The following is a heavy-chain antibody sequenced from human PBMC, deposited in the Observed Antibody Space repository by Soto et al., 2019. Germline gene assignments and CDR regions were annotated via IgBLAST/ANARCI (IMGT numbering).Heavy chain of an antibody. CDR1: GGSFSGYY. V-gene: IGHV4-34*01. J-gene: IGHJ6*03. CDR2: INHSGST. D-gene: IGHD3-10*01. Sequence: PAETLSLTCAVYGGSFSGYYWSWIRQPPGKGLEWIGEINHSGSTNYNPSLKSRVTISVDTSKNQFSLKLSSVTAADTAVYYCARAPYGSGAYYYMDVWGKGTTVTVSS. CDR3: ARAPYGSGAYYYMDV.